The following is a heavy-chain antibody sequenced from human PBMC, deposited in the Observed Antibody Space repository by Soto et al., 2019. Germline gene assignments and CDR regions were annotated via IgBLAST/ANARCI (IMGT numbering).Heavy chain of an antibody. J-gene: IGHJ5*02. V-gene: IGHV3-13*01. CDR1: GVIFSNFD. CDR3: VRSLPVGFDP. CDR2: IGVAGDT. Sequence: GGSLRLSCGASGVIFSNFDMQWVRQTTEKGLEWVSGIGVAGDTKYTGSVKGRFTISREIAKNSLFLQMNSLRVGDTAAYYCVRSLPVGFDPWGQGTLVTVSS.